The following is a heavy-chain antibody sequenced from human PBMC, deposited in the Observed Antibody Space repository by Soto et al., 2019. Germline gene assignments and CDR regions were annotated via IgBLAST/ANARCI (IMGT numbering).Heavy chain of an antibody. V-gene: IGHV4-39*07. CDR1: GASISNTSYF. D-gene: IGHD7-27*01. Sequence: SETLSLTCAVSGASISNTSYFWGWIRQPPGKGLEWVGKMFSTGSSTYNPSLKGRVTFSVDTSKNQFFLRLISVTAADTAVYFCTRGKDLEPTVWGYWGQGTQVTVSS. CDR2: MFSTGSS. J-gene: IGHJ4*02. CDR3: TRGKDLEPTVWGY.